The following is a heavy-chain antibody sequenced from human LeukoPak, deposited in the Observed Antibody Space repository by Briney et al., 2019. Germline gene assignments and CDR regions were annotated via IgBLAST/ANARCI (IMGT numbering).Heavy chain of an antibody. CDR3: ARGGDGYKEFDY. V-gene: IGHV3-9*01. CDR2: ISWNSGTI. Sequence: GGSLRLSCAASGFTFDDYAMHWVRQAPGKGLEWVSGISWNSGTIDYADSVKGRFTISRDNAKNSLYLQMNSLRAEDTAVYYCARGGDGYKEFDYWGQGTLVTVSS. J-gene: IGHJ4*02. D-gene: IGHD5-24*01. CDR1: GFTFDDYA.